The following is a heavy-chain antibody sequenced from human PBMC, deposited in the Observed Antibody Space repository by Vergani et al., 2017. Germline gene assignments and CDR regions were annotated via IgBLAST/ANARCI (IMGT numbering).Heavy chain of an antibody. D-gene: IGHD4-17*01. CDR1: GYTLTELS. J-gene: IGHJ4*02. CDR2: FDPEDGET. Sequence: QVQLVQSGAEVKKPGASVKVSCKVSGYTLTELSMHWVRQAPGKGLEWMGGFDPEDGETIYAQKFQGRVTMTRDTSISTAYMELSRLRSDDTAVYYCARDWRYGAHFDYWGQGTLVTVSS. V-gene: IGHV1-24*01. CDR3: ARDWRYGAHFDY.